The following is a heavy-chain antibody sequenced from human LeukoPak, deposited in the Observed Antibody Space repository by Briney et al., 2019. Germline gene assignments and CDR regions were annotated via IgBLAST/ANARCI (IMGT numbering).Heavy chain of an antibody. D-gene: IGHD2-15*01. Sequence: PGGSLRLSCAASGFTFGSYAMSWVRQAPGKGLEWVSGMSGSGGSTYYADSVKGRFTISRETSNNTLYPQMNSLRVEDTAVYYCAKEKNDCSGGSCYGTASYYFDYWGQGTLVTVSS. CDR2: MSGSGGST. J-gene: IGHJ4*02. CDR1: GFTFGSYA. V-gene: IGHV3-23*01. CDR3: AKEKNDCSGGSCYGTASYYFDY.